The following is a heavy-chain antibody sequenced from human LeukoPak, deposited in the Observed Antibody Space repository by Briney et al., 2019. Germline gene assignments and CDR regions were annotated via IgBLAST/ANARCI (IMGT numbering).Heavy chain of an antibody. Sequence: GGSLRLSCAASGFTFSSYAMSWVRQAPGKGLEWVSAISGSGGSTYYADSVKGRFTISRDNSKNTLYLQMNSLRAEDTAVYYCARRGIDVNYYGSGSYYPMYSSGWSFDYWGQGTLVTVSS. CDR1: GFTFSSYA. CDR3: ARRGIDVNYYGSGSYYPMYSSGWSFDY. CDR2: ISGSGGST. J-gene: IGHJ4*02. D-gene: IGHD3-10*01. V-gene: IGHV3-23*01.